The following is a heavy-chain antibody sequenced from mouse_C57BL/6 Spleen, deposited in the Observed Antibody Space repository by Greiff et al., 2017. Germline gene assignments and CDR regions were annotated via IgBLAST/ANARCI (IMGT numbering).Heavy chain of an antibody. Sequence: EVMLVESGEGLVKPGGSLKLSCAASGFTFSSYAMSWVRQTPEKRLEWVAYISSGGDYIYYADTVKGRFTISRDNARNTLYLQMSSLKSEDTAMYYCTTTVVAFYAMDYWGQGTSVTASS. J-gene: IGHJ4*01. CDR2: ISSGGDYI. CDR1: GFTFSSYA. CDR3: TTTVVAFYAMDY. D-gene: IGHD1-1*01. V-gene: IGHV5-9-1*02.